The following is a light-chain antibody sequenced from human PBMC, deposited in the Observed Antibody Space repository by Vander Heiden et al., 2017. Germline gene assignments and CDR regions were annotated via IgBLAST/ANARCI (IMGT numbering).Light chain of an antibody. Sequence: SYELTQPPSVSVSPGQTASITCSGDKLGDKYACWYQQKPGQSPGRVIYQDSKRPSGIPERFSGSNSGNKATLTISGTQAMDEADYYCQAWDSSTGVFGGGTKLTVL. J-gene: IGLJ2*01. CDR3: QAWDSSTGV. CDR2: QDS. V-gene: IGLV3-1*01. CDR1: KLGDKY.